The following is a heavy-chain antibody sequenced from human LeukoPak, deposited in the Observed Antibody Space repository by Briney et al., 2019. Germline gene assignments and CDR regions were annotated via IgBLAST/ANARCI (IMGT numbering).Heavy chain of an antibody. J-gene: IGHJ4*02. V-gene: IGHV3-21*01. CDR2: ISSSSDYI. Sequence: GGSLRLSCAASTFTFGSDSMNWVRQAPGKGLEWDSSISSSSDYIYYADSVKGRFTISRDNAKNSLYLQMNSLRAEDSAVYYCARDSGSSWREGLNYWGQGTLVTVSS. CDR3: ARDSGSSWREGLNY. CDR1: TFTFGSDS. D-gene: IGHD6-13*01.